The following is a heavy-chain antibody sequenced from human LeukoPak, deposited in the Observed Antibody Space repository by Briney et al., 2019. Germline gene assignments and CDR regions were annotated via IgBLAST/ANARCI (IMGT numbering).Heavy chain of an antibody. D-gene: IGHD3-3*01. Sequence: ASVKVSCKASGYTFTNYDINWVRQAPGQGLEWMGWISAYNGNTNYAQKLQGRVTMTTDTSTSTAYMELRSLRSDDTAVYYCARGDLPDLWSGYSFDYWGQGTLVTVSS. CDR2: ISAYNGNT. CDR3: ARGDLPDLWSGYSFDY. J-gene: IGHJ4*02. CDR1: GYTFTNYD. V-gene: IGHV1-18*01.